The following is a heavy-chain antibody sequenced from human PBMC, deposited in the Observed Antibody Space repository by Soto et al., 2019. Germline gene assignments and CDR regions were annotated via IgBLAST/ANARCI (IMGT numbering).Heavy chain of an antibody. CDR1: GFPFRNFS. D-gene: IGHD3-22*01. V-gene: IGHV3-23*05. CDR3: ARADMIWDYFDL. J-gene: IGHJ4*02. Sequence: GGSLRLSCAASGFPFRNFSMSWVRQAPGKGLEWVSIISNSGCSTYHGDSVKGRFTTSRDNSKGTLSLHMRGVRIDDTAVYFCARADMIWDYFDLWGQGTLLTVSS. CDR2: ISNSGCST.